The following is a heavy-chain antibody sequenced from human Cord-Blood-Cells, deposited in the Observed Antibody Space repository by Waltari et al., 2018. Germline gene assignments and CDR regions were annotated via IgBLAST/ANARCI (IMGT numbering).Heavy chain of an antibody. CDR2: IYYSGST. CDR1: GGSISSSSYY. Sequence: QLQLQESGPGLVKPSETLSLTCTVSGGSISSSSYYWGWIRQPPGKGLEWIGSIYYSGSTYYSPSLKSRVTISVDTSKNQFSLKLSSVTAADTAVYYCARPAVPAAMLDAFDIWGQGTMVTVSS. J-gene: IGHJ3*02. CDR3: ARPAVPAAMLDAFDI. V-gene: IGHV4-39*07. D-gene: IGHD2-2*01.